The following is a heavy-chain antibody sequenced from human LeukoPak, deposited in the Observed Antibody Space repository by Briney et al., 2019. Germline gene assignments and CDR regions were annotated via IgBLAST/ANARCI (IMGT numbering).Heavy chain of an antibody. CDR1: GFTFSSYG. V-gene: IGHV3-30*03. Sequence: GGSLRLSCAASGFTFSSYGMHWVRQAPGKGLEWVAVISYDGSNKYYADSVKGRFTISRDNSKNTLYLQMNSLRAEDTAVYYCASSDSSGYYGFDYWGQGTLVTVSS. J-gene: IGHJ4*02. CDR3: ASSDSSGYYGFDY. CDR2: ISYDGSNK. D-gene: IGHD3-22*01.